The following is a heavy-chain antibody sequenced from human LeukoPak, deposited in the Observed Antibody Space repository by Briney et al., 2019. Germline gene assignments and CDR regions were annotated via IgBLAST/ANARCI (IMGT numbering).Heavy chain of an antibody. CDR3: ARNTGYDAFDI. Sequence: PSETLSLTCTVSGGSISSHYWSWIRQPPGKGLEWIGYIYYSGSTNYNPSLKSRVTISVDTSKNQFSLKLSSVTAADTAVYYCARNTGYDAFDIWGQGTMVIVSS. D-gene: IGHD3-10*01. V-gene: IGHV4-59*11. CDR2: IYYSGST. J-gene: IGHJ3*02. CDR1: GGSISSHY.